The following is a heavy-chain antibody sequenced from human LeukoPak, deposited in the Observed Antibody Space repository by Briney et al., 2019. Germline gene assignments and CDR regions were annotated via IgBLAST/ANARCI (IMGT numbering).Heavy chain of an antibody. CDR3: VRGATMAY. Sequence: GGSLRLSCAASGFTFSYYAMTWSRQAPGKGLEWVANIKEDGSVKNYVDSVKGRFTISRDNAKNSLYLQMNSLRVEDTAVYYCVRGATMAYWGQGTLVTVSS. D-gene: IGHD3-10*01. J-gene: IGHJ4*02. CDR1: GFTFSYYA. V-gene: IGHV3-7*01. CDR2: IKEDGSVK.